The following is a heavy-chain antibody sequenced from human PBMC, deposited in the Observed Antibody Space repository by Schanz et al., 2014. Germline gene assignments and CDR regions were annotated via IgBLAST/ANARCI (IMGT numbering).Heavy chain of an antibody. J-gene: IGHJ4*02. V-gene: IGHV3-15*01. CDR1: GFTFSDAW. D-gene: IGHD6-19*01. CDR2: IKSKTDGGTT. CDR3: TAYCDGGCAIDN. Sequence: EVQLVESGGGLVKPGGSLRLSCAASGFTFSDAWMTWVRQAPGKGLEWVGRIKSKTDGGTTDYAAPVKGRFTISRDDSKNTLFLQMSSLKTEDTAVYYCTAYCDGGCAIDNWGQGALVTVSS.